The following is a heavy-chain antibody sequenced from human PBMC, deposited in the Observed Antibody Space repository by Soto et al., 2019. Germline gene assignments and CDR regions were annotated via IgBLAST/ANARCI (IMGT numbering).Heavy chain of an antibody. Sequence: QVQLVESGGGVVQPGRSLRLSCAASGFTFSSYGMHWVRQAPGKGLEWVAVISYDGSNKYYADSVKGRFTISRDNSKNTLYLQMNSLRAEDTAVYYCAKESNLGAAVPGLFDYWGQGTLVTVSS. CDR2: ISYDGSNK. D-gene: IGHD6-13*01. CDR3: AKESNLGAAVPGLFDY. V-gene: IGHV3-30*18. J-gene: IGHJ4*02. CDR1: GFTFSSYG.